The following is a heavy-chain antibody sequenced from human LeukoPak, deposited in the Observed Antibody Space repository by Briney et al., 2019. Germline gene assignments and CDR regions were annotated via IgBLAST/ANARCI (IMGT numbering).Heavy chain of an antibody. CDR1: GFTFSSYA. Sequence: GGSLRLSCAASGFTFSSYAMHWVRQAPGKGLEWVAVISYDGSNKYYADSVKGRFTISRDNSKDTLYLQMNSLRAEDTAVYYCAKPRNELWLHDAFDIWGQGTMVTVSS. CDR2: ISYDGSNK. D-gene: IGHD5-18*01. V-gene: IGHV3-30*18. CDR3: AKPRNELWLHDAFDI. J-gene: IGHJ3*02.